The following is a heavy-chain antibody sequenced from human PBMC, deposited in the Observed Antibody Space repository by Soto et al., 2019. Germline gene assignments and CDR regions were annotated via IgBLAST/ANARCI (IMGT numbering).Heavy chain of an antibody. Sequence: PSETLSLTCTVSGGSISSNYWTWIRQPPGRGLEWIGYVYNSGSTNYNPSLKSRVTISEDTSKSQFSLKVNSMTAADTAVYYCARYRREAVAGYTLDNWGQGILVTVSS. J-gene: IGHJ4*02. CDR2: VYNSGST. CDR1: GGSISSNY. D-gene: IGHD6-13*01. CDR3: ARYRREAVAGYTLDN. V-gene: IGHV4-59*01.